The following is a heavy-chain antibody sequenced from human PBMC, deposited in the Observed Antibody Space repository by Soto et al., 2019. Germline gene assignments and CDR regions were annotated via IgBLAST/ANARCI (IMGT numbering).Heavy chain of an antibody. D-gene: IGHD2-15*01. CDR1: GFTFSSYW. Sequence: EVQLVESGGGLVQRGGSLRLSCAASGFTFSSYWMTWVRQAPGKGLEWVANINQDGSEKNYVDSVKGRFTISRDNAENSLYLQLNSLRAEDTAVYYCARDAYCSGGSCYVYWGQGTLVTVSS. CDR3: ARDAYCSGGSCYVY. CDR2: INQDGSEK. J-gene: IGHJ4*02. V-gene: IGHV3-7*04.